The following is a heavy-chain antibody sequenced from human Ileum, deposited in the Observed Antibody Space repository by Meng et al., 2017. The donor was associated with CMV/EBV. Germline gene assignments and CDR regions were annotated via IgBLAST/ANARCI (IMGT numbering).Heavy chain of an antibody. V-gene: IGHV3-7*01. CDR3: ARDEGVLGWFDP. J-gene: IGHJ5*02. CDR1: GFTFSNYW. CDR2: IKQDGSEK. D-gene: IGHD3-10*01. Sequence: WAASGFTFSNYWMSWVRHSPGKGLEWVANIKQDGSEKYYVDSVKGRFAISRDNAKNSLDLQMNSLRAEDTAVYYCARDEGVLGWFDPWGQGTLVTVSS.